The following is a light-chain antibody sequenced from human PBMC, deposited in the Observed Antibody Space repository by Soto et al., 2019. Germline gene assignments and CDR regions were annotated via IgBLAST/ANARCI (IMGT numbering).Light chain of an antibody. CDR2: NSY. V-gene: IGLV1-44*01. J-gene: IGLJ1*01. CDR1: SSNIGSKT. Sequence: QSLLTQPPSASGTPGQRVTISCSGSSSNIGSKTVNWYQQLPGTVPKLLIYNSYQRPSGVPDRFSASKSGTSASLAISGLQSEDEADYYCSSWDASLNGYVFGTGTKLTVL. CDR3: SSWDASLNGYV.